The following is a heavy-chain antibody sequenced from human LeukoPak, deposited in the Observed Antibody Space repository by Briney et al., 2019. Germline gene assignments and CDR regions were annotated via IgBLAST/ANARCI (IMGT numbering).Heavy chain of an antibody. CDR3: ARQKKTVKAFPDY. V-gene: IGHV4-34*01. CDR2: INHSGST. CDR1: GGSFSGYY. J-gene: IGHJ4*02. D-gene: IGHD4-11*01. Sequence: PSETLSLTCAVYGGSFSGYYWSWIRQPPGKGLEWIGEINHSGSTNYNPSLKSRVTISVDTSKNQFSLKLSSVTAAGTAVYYCARQKKTVKAFPDYWGQGTLVTASS.